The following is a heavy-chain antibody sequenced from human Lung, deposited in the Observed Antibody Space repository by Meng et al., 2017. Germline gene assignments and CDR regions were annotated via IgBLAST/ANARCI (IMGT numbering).Heavy chain of an antibody. V-gene: IGHV4-34*01. CDR3: ARGPTTMAHDFDY. D-gene: IGHD4-11*01. CDR1: GGSFSDYY. CDR2: INHSGST. J-gene: IGHJ4*02. Sequence: QVQVQTWGEVLLKPSETLSLTCVVSGGSFSDYYWSWIRQPPGKGLEWIGEINHSGSTNYNPSLESRATISVDTSQNNLSLKLSSVTAADSAVYYCARGPTTMAHDFDYWGQGTLVTVSS.